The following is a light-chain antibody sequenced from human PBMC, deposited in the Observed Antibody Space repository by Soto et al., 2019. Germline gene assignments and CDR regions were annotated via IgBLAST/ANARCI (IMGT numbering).Light chain of an antibody. CDR1: TSDVGGYSF. Sequence: QPASVSGSPGQSITISCTGTTSDVGGYSFVSWYQLHPGKAPKLMIYEVSNRPSGVSNRFSGSKSGNTASLTISGLQAEDESDYYCSSYTTSGTRVFGTGTKLTVL. J-gene: IGLJ1*01. CDR2: EVS. CDR3: SSYTTSGTRV. V-gene: IGLV2-14*01.